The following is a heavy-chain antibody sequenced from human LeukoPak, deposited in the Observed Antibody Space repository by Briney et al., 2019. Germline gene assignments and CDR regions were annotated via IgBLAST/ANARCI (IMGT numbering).Heavy chain of an antibody. CDR3: ARGWYGEGFDY. J-gene: IGHJ4*02. CDR2: INSDGSST. V-gene: IGHV3-74*01. Sequence: GGSLRLSCAASEFTFSSYWMHWVRQAPGKGLVWVSRINSDGSSTSYADSVKGRFTISRDNAKNTLYLQMNSLRAEDTAVYYCARGWYGEGFDYWGQGTLVTVSS. D-gene: IGHD4-17*01. CDR1: EFTFSSYW.